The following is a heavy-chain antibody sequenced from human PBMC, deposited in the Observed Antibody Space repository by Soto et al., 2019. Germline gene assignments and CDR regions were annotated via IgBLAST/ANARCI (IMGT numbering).Heavy chain of an antibody. J-gene: IGHJ6*02. Sequence: SETLSLTCLVSGDSISSSFYYWSWIRQVPVKGPEWIGHIHNSGTTHYNPSLRSRLTISLDTSKNQFSLRLSSVTAADTAVYFCARDRSHYVWAISRTYGMDVWGQGTTVTV. CDR2: IHNSGTT. CDR3: ARDRSHYVWAISRTYGMDV. CDR1: GDSISSSFYY. D-gene: IGHD3-16*02. V-gene: IGHV4-31*03.